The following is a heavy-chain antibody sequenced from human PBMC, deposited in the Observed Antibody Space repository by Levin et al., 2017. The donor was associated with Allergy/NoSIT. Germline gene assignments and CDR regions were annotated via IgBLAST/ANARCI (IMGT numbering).Heavy chain of an antibody. CDR1: GYTFTGYY. CDR3: ARAYDYPSHVDY. J-gene: IGHJ4*02. V-gene: IGHV1-2*02. Sequence: VSVKVSCKASGYTFTGYYMHWVRQAPGQGLEWMGWINPNSGGTNYAQKFQGRVTMTRDTSISTAYMELSRLRSDDTAVYYCARAYDYPSHVDYWGQGTLVTVSS. D-gene: IGHD5-12*01. CDR2: INPNSGGT.